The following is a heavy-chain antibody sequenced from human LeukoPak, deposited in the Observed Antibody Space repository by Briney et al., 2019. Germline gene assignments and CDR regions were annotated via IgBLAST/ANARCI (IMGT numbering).Heavy chain of an antibody. D-gene: IGHD3-10*01. CDR1: GFTLDDYG. CDR2: INWYGGST. CDR3: ARDGASGSYYTTVAG. Sequence: GGSLRLSCAASGFTLDDYGMRWVPQAPGKGLVWVSGINWYGGSTVHADSVKGRFTISGDNAKNSLYLQMDSLRAEDTALYYCARDGASGSYYTTVAGWGQGTLVTVSS. J-gene: IGHJ4*02. V-gene: IGHV3-20*04.